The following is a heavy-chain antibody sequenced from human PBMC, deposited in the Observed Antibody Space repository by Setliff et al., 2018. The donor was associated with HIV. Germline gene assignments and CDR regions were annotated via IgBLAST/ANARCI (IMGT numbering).Heavy chain of an antibody. Sequence: PSETLSLTCTVSRGSISTYYWSWIRQPPGKGLEWIGYISYSGSTNYNPTLKSRLTISLETSKNQFSLNLNSVTAADTAVYYCARDGGSSTWGSGAFDVRGQGTVVTVSS. J-gene: IGHJ3*01. V-gene: IGHV4-59*01. CDR2: ISYSGST. D-gene: IGHD7-27*01. CDR3: ARDGGSSTWGSGAFDV. CDR1: RGSISTYY.